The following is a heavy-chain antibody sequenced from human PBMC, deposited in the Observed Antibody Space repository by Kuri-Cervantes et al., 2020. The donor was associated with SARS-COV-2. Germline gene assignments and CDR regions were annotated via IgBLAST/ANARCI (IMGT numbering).Heavy chain of an antibody. J-gene: IGHJ6*02. CDR1: GFTFSSYD. V-gene: IGHV3-13*01. CDR2: IGTAGDT. Sequence: GASLKISCAAPGFTFSSYDMHWVRQATGKGLEWVSAIGTAGDTYYPGSVKGRFTISRENAKNSLYLQMNSLRAGDTAVYYCATSPVVYGDPITYYYYYGMDVWGQGTTVTVSS. D-gene: IGHD4-17*01. CDR3: ATSPVVYGDPITYYYYYGMDV.